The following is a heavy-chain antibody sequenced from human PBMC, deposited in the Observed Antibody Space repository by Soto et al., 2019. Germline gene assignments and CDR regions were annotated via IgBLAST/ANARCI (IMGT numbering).Heavy chain of an antibody. J-gene: IGHJ5*02. CDR2: IYYSGST. V-gene: IGHV4-59*08. CDR1: GGSISSYY. D-gene: IGHD1-26*01. CDR3: ARHFHSGSYNWFDP. Sequence: SETLSLTCTVSGGSISSYYWSWIRQPPGKGLEWIGYIYYSGSTNYNPSLKSRVTISVDTSKNQFSLKLSSVTAADTAVYYCARHFHSGSYNWFDPRGRGTLVTVSS.